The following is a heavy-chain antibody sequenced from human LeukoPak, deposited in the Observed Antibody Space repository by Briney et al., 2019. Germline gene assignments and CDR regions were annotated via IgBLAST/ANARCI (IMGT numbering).Heavy chain of an antibody. CDR1: GFTFGSYS. J-gene: IGHJ5*02. CDR2: ITSSSHYI. CDR3: ARAENSGSGGLDP. Sequence: GGSLRLSCAASGFTFGSYSMNWVRQAPGKGLEWVSRITSSSHYIYYADSVKGRFTISRDNAKNSLYLDMSSLRADDTAVYYCARAENSGSGGLDPWGQGTLVTVSS. D-gene: IGHD2-15*01. V-gene: IGHV3-21*01.